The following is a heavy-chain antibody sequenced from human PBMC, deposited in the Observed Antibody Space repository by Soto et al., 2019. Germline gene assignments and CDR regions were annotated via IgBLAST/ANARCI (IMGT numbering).Heavy chain of an antibody. CDR1: GGSISSSSYY. Sequence: QLQLQESGPGLVKPSETLSLTCTVSGGSISSSSYYWGWIRQPPGKGLEWIGSIYYSGSTYYNPSLKSRVTISVDTSKNQFSLKLSSVTAADTAVYYCARRDYYDSSGLTGYWGQGTLVTVSS. J-gene: IGHJ4*02. CDR3: ARRDYYDSSGLTGY. V-gene: IGHV4-39*01. D-gene: IGHD3-22*01. CDR2: IYYSGST.